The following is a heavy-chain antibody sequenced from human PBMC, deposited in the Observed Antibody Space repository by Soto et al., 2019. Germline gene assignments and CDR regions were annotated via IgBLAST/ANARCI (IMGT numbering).Heavy chain of an antibody. J-gene: IGHJ4*02. D-gene: IGHD3-9*01. CDR1: GCTFSSYA. CDR3: ERGLRHFYGFYFDY. Sequence: SVKVSCKASGCTFSSYAIRWVRQAPGQGLEWMGGIIPIFGTANYAQKFQGRVTITADESTSTAYMELSSLRSEDTAVYYCERGLRHFYGFYFDYWGQGTLVTVSS. V-gene: IGHV1-69*13. CDR2: IIPIFGTA.